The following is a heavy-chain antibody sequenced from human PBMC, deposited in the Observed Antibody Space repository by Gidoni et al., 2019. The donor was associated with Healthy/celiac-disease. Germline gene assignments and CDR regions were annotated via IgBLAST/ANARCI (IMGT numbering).Heavy chain of an antibody. J-gene: IGHJ6*03. CDR1: GLSFPIHC. V-gene: IGHV5-10-1*03. CDR3: ARHVGYSYGYSYFYYLDV. D-gene: IGHD5-18*01. Sequence: VQLVQSGAEGKKRREALRISCKGSGLSFPIHCISWVRQMPGKALEWMGRLDPSDSYTNYSPSFQGHVTISADKSISNAYLQWSSLKASDTAMYYCARHVGYSYGYSYFYYLDVWGKGTTVTVSS. CDR2: LDPSDSYT.